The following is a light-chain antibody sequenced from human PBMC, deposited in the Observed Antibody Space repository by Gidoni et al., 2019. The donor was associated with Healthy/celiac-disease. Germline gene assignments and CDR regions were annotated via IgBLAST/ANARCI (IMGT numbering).Light chain of an antibody. Sequence: ETVLTQSPGTLSLSPGERATLSCRASQSVSSSYLAWYQQKPGQAPRLLIYGASSRATGIPDRFSGSGSGTDFTLTISRLEPEDFAVYYCQQYGSSGFTFGPGTKVDIK. CDR3: QQYGSSGFT. V-gene: IGKV3-20*01. J-gene: IGKJ3*01. CDR1: QSVSSSY. CDR2: GAS.